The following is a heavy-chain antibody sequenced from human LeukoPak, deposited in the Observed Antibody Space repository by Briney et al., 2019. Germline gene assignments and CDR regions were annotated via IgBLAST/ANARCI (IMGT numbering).Heavy chain of an antibody. CDR3: ARVPRGYDILTGYYPLYFDY. CDR2: IKQDGSEK. J-gene: IGHJ4*02. V-gene: IGHV3-7*03. CDR1: GFTFSSYW. Sequence: GGSLRLSCAASGFTFSSYWMSWVRQAPGKGLEWVANIKQDGSEKYYVDSVKGRFTISRDNAKNSLYLQMNSPRAEDTAVYYCARVPRGYDILTGYYPLYFDYWGQGALVTVSS. D-gene: IGHD3-9*01.